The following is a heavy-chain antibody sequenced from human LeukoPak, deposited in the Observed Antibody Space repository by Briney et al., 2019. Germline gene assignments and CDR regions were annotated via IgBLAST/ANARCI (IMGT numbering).Heavy chain of an antibody. Sequence: SETLSLTCTVSGGSISSYYWSWIRQPPGKGLEWIGYVHYSGSINYNPSLKSRVTISVDTSKNQFSLKLSSVTAADTAVYYCARQTGSGLFILPGGQGTLVTVSS. V-gene: IGHV4-59*01. CDR2: VHYSGSI. CDR3: ARQTGSGLFILP. J-gene: IGHJ4*02. CDR1: GGSISSYY. D-gene: IGHD3/OR15-3a*01.